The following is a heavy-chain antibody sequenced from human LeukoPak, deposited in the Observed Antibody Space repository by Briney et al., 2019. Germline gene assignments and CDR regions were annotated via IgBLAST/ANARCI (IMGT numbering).Heavy chain of an antibody. CDR3: TRAPVPGNY. CDR1: GGTFSSYA. CDR2: MNPHSGNT. Sequence: GASVKVSCKASGGTFSSYAISWVRQAPGQGLEWMGWMNPHSGNTGYAQKFQGRVTMTRDTSINTAYMELSSLTSDDTAVYYCTRAPVPGNYWGQGTLVTVSS. D-gene: IGHD3-10*01. V-gene: IGHV1-8*02. J-gene: IGHJ4*02.